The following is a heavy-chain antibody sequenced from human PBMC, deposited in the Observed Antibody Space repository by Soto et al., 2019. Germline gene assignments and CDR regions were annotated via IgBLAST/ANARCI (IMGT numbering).Heavy chain of an antibody. CDR1: VCMFSKHW. CDR2: INEDGSEK. D-gene: IGHD5-18*01. J-gene: IGHJ6*02. CDR3: ARCGSYGFVWFYYYAMDV. V-gene: IGHV3-7*01. Sequence: GWSLRLSCVFSVCMFSKHWMGWVRQVPGKGLEWLANINEDGSEKNYVDSVKGRFTISRDNAKNSLYLQMSSLRAEDTAVYYCARCGSYGFVWFYYYAMDVWGQGTAVTVSS.